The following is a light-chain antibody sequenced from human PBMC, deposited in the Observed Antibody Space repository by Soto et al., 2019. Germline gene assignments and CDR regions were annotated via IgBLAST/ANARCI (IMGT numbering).Light chain of an antibody. CDR2: DVS. J-gene: IGLJ1*01. V-gene: IGLV2-14*01. Sequence: QSALTQPASVSGSPGQSITISCTGTSSDVGGYNYVSWYQQHPGKAPKLMIYDVSSRPSEVSNRFSGSKSGNTASLTISGLQTEDEADYYCSAYTISSTDVFGAGTKVTVL. CDR1: SSDVGGYNY. CDR3: SAYTISSTDV.